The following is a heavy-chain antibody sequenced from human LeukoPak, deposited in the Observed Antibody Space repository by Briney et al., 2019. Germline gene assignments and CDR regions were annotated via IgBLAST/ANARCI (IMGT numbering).Heavy chain of an antibody. CDR3: ARRKRIAAAGTVFDY. Sequence: SQTLSLTCAISGDSVSSNSAAWNWIRQSPSRGLEWLGRTYYGSKLYNDYAVSVKSRITINPDTSKNQFSLQLNSVTPEDTAVYYCARRKRIAAAGTVFDYWGQGTPVTVSS. D-gene: IGHD6-13*01. V-gene: IGHV6-1*01. CDR1: GDSVSSNSAA. J-gene: IGHJ4*02. CDR2: TYYGSKLYN.